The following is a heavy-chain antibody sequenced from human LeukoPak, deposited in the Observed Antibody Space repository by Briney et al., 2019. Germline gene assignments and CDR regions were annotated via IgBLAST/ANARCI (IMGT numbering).Heavy chain of an antibody. D-gene: IGHD6-19*01. CDR1: GGSISSSTYY. J-gene: IGHJ5*01. V-gene: IGHV4-39*02. CDR3: ARESLYSSGYRGTFDH. Sequence: SETLSLTCTVSGGSISSSTYYWGWIRQPPGKGLEWIGSISYSGNTYYNLSLKSRVTISIDTSKNQFSLKLTSVAAADTAVYYCARESLYSSGYRGTFDHCGQGTLVTVSS. CDR2: ISYSGNT.